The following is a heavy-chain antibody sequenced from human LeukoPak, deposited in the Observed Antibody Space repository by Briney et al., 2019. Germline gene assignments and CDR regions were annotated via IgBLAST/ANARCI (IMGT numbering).Heavy chain of an antibody. V-gene: IGHV1-46*01. CDR1: GYTFTSYD. CDR2: INPSGGRT. D-gene: IGHD5-12*01. CDR3: ARVSGYDYYYYYGMDV. J-gene: IGHJ6*02. Sequence: ASVKVSCTASGYTFTSYDMHWVRQAPGHGLEWMGIINPSGGRTSYAQKFQGRVTMTRDTSTSTVYMELSSLRSEDTAVYYCARVSGYDYYYYYGMDVWGQGTTVTVSS.